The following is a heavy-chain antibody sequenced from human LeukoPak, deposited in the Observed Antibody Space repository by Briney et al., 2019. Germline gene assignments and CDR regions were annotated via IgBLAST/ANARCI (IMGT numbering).Heavy chain of an antibody. CDR2: ISSSSSYI. Sequence: GGSLRLSCAASGFTFSSYSLNWVRQAPGKGLEWVSSISSSSSYIYYADSVKGRFTISRDNAKNSLYLQMNSLRAEDTAVYYCARGATGTTALVDYWGQGTLVTVSS. CDR1: GFTFSSYS. D-gene: IGHD1-1*01. V-gene: IGHV3-21*01. CDR3: ARGATGTTALVDY. J-gene: IGHJ4*02.